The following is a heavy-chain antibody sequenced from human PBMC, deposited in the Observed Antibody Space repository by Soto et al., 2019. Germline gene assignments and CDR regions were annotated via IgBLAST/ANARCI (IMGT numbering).Heavy chain of an antibody. V-gene: IGHV3-23*01. Sequence: PGGSLRLSCAVSGFTYSSYAMSWVRQSPGKGLEWVSAISGSGGSTYYADSVKGRFTISRDNSKDTLYLQMNSLRADDTAVYYCAKAWRDIVVVVAAHYYYGMDVWGQGTTVTVSS. D-gene: IGHD2-15*01. J-gene: IGHJ6*02. CDR1: GFTYSSYA. CDR3: AKAWRDIVVVVAAHYYYGMDV. CDR2: ISGSGGST.